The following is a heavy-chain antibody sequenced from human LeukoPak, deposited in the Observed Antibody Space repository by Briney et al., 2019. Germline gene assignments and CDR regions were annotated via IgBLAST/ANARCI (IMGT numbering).Heavy chain of an antibody. V-gene: IGHV1-2*02. Sequence: ASVKVSCKASGYTFTSYAMNWVRQAPGQGLEWMGWINPNSGGTNYAQKFQGRVTMTRDTSISTAYMELSRLRSDDTAVYYCAREWKYSSSWYSFDAFDIWGQGTMVTVSS. CDR1: GYTFTSYA. D-gene: IGHD6-13*01. J-gene: IGHJ3*02. CDR2: INPNSGGT. CDR3: AREWKYSSSWYSFDAFDI.